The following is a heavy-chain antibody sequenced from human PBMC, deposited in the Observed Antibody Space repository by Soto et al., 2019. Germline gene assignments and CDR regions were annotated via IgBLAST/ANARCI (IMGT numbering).Heavy chain of an antibody. J-gene: IGHJ4*02. D-gene: IGHD3-3*01. V-gene: IGHV3-7*01. CDR2: IKPDGSEN. CDR1: GFTFSSYW. Sequence: EVQLVQSGGGLVQPGGTLRPSCAGSGFTFSSYWMSWVRQAPGKGLEWVANIKPDGSENYYVDSVKGRFTISRDNAKNSLYLQMNSLRAEDTAVYYCARVLRFLEWLSRPNYLDYWGQGTLVTVSS. CDR3: ARVLRFLEWLSRPNYLDY.